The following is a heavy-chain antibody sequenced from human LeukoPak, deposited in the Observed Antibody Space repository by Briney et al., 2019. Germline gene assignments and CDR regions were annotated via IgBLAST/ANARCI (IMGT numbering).Heavy chain of an antibody. J-gene: IGHJ5*02. Sequence: SETLSLTCTVSGGSISSYYWSWIRQPPGKGLEWIGYIYYSGSTNYNPSLKSRVTISVDTSKNQFSLKLSSVTAADTAVYYCARATKYSSGWSAPFDPWGQGTLVTVSS. CDR3: ARATKYSSGWSAPFDP. D-gene: IGHD6-19*01. V-gene: IGHV4-59*01. CDR2: IYYSGST. CDR1: GGSISSYY.